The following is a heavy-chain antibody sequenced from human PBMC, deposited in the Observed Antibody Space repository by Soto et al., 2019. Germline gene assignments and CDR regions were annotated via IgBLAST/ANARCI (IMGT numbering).Heavy chain of an antibody. Sequence: PWGSLRLSCSASVFTCSGYWMSWFRQAPGKGLEWVANIKQDGSEKYYVDSVKGRFTISRDNAKNSLYLQMNSLRAEDTAVYYCARVLPYYFDYWGQGTLVTVSS. CDR2: IKQDGSEK. J-gene: IGHJ4*02. CDR1: VFTCSGYW. V-gene: IGHV3-7*01. CDR3: ARVLPYYFDY.